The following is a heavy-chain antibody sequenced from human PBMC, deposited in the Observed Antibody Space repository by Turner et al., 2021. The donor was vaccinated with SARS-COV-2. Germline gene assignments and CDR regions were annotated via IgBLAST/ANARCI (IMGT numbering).Heavy chain of an antibody. D-gene: IGHD3-3*01. V-gene: IGHV3-53*01. Sequence: EVQLVESGGGLIQRGGSLRLSCAASGPTVSSNYMRWVRQAPGKGLEWVSVIYSGGSTYYADSVKGRFTISRDNSKNTLYLQMNSLRAEDTAVYYCARDLMEVGGMDVWGQGTTVTVSS. CDR1: GPTVSSNY. CDR3: ARDLMEVGGMDV. J-gene: IGHJ6*02. CDR2: IYSGGST.